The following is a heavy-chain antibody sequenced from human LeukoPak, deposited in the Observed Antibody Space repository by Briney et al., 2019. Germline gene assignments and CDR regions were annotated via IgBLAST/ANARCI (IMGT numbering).Heavy chain of an antibody. CDR2: IIPIFGTA. J-gene: IGHJ5*02. D-gene: IGHD2-2*01. CDR3: ARGCTSCLWFDP. CDR1: GGTFSSYA. Sequence: ASVKVSCKASGGTFSSYAISWVRQAPGQGLEWMGRIIPIFGTANYAQKFQGRVTITTDESTSTAYMELSSLRSEDTAVYYCARGCTSCLWFDPWGQGTLVTVSS. V-gene: IGHV1-69*05.